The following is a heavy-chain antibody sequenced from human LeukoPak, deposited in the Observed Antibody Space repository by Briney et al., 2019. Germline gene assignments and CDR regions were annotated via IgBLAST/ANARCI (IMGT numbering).Heavy chain of an antibody. J-gene: IGHJ4*02. CDR2: ISYDGSNK. CDR1: GFTFSSYA. CDR3: AKDRSSGYYGLDY. V-gene: IGHV3-30-3*01. D-gene: IGHD3-22*01. Sequence: GGSLRLSCAASGFTFSSYAMHWVRQAPGKELEWVAVISYDGSNKYYADSVKGRFTISRDNSKNTLYLQMNSLRAEDTAVYYCAKDRSSGYYGLDYWGQGTLVTVSS.